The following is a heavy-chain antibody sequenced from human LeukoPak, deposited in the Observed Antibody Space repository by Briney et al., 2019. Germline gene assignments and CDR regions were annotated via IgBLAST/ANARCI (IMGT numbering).Heavy chain of an antibody. J-gene: IGHJ4*02. Sequence: GGSLRLSCAASGFTFSSYAMSWVRQAPGKGLEWVSAISGSGGSTYYADSVKGRFAISRDNSKNTLYLQMNSLRAEDTAVYYCTKDDGYYDSSGSFLFDSWGQGTLVTVSS. CDR2: ISGSGGST. D-gene: IGHD3-22*01. CDR1: GFTFSSYA. CDR3: TKDDGYYDSSGSFLFDS. V-gene: IGHV3-23*01.